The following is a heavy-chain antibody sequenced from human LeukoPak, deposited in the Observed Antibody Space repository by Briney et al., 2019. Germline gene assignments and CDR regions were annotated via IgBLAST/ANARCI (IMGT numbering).Heavy chain of an antibody. CDR1: GFIFSSYW. CDR3: AELGITMIGGV. CDR2: INSDGSTT. Sequence: GGSLRLSCAASGFIFSSYWMHWVRQAPGKGLVWVSRINSDGSTTTYADSVKGRFTISRDNARNTLYLQMNSLRAEDTAVYYCAELGITMIGGVWGKGTTVTISS. J-gene: IGHJ6*04. D-gene: IGHD3-10*02. V-gene: IGHV3-74*01.